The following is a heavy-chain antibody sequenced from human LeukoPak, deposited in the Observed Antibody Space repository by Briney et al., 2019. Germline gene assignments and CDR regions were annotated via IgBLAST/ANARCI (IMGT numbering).Heavy chain of an antibody. V-gene: IGHV4-39*01. D-gene: IGHD1-7*01. CDR3: ARHITGTRLYYFDS. CDR1: GGSLSGSSYC. CDR2: IYCDGST. J-gene: IGHJ4*02. Sequence: KSSETLSLTCTVSGGSLSGSSYCWGWLRQPPGRGLEWIGTIYCDGSTYYNPSLRSRVTMSVDTSKNQFALKLSSVTAADTAMYYCARHITGTRLYYFDSWGQGTLVTVSS.